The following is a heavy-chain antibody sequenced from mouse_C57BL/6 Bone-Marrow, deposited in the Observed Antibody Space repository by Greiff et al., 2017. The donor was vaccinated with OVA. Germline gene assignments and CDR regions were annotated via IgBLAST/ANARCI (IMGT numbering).Heavy chain of an antibody. D-gene: IGHD1-1*01. CDR3: ARAGYGSSYGFAY. CDR2: FHPYNDDT. Sequence: VQRVESGAELVKPGASVKMSCKASGYTFTTYPIEWMKQNHGKSLEWIGNFHPYNDDTKYNEKFKGKATLTVEKSSSTVYLELSRLTSDDSAVYYCARAGYGSSYGFAYWGQGTLVTVSA. CDR1: GYTFTTYP. J-gene: IGHJ3*01. V-gene: IGHV1-47*01.